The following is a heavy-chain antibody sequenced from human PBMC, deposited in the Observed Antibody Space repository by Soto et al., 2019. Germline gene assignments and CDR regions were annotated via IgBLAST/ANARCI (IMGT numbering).Heavy chain of an antibody. CDR1: GYTFTIIR. J-gene: IGHJ5*01. D-gene: IGHD6-19*01. V-gene: IGHV1-18*01. Sequence: QVQLVQSAAEVGKPGASVKVSCKASGYTFTIIRLSWVRQASGQGLEWRGCIRPHNGDTQYAQKFQGRVTMTADTSTTTAYMEVRSLRPDDTAVFYCARDRSGWYDFWGQGTLGTVSS. CDR2: IRPHNGDT. CDR3: ARDRSGWYDF.